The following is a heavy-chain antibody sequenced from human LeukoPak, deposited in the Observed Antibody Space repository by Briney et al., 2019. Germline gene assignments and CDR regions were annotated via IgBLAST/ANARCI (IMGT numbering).Heavy chain of an antibody. Sequence: ASVKVSCKASGYTFTGYYMHWVRQAPGQGLEWMGWINPNSGGTNYAQKFQGRVTMTRDTSISTAYMELSRLRSGDTAVYYCASSWISSSWYYFDYWGQGTLVTVSS. CDR3: ASSWISSSWYYFDY. CDR1: GYTFTGYY. CDR2: INPNSGGT. V-gene: IGHV1-2*02. D-gene: IGHD6-13*01. J-gene: IGHJ4*02.